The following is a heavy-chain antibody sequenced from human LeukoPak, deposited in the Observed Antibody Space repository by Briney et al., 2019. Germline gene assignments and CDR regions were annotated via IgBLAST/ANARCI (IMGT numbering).Heavy chain of an antibody. Sequence: GESLRLSCAASGFTFSAYWMTWVRQAPGKGLAWVANIIEGGDVKYYVDSVKGRFTISRDNSKNTLFLQMNSLRAEDTAVYYCAKDQSSGGSCFDYWGQGTLVTVSS. D-gene: IGHD2-15*01. CDR1: GFTFSAYW. J-gene: IGHJ4*02. CDR2: IIEGGDVK. V-gene: IGHV3-7*03. CDR3: AKDQSSGGSCFDY.